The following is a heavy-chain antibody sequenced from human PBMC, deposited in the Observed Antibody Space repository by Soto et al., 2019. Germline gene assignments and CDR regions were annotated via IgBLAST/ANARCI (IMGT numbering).Heavy chain of an antibody. Sequence: SETLSLTCTVSGGSISSYYWSWIRQPPGKGLEWIGYIYYSGSTNYNPSLKSRVSISVDRSQNHFSLKLRSVTAADTAVYYCARSVRVAPMDVWGEGTTVTVSS. CDR3: ARSVRVAPMDV. CDR1: GGSISSYY. J-gene: IGHJ6*04. D-gene: IGHD2-15*01. CDR2: IYYSGST. V-gene: IGHV4-59*01.